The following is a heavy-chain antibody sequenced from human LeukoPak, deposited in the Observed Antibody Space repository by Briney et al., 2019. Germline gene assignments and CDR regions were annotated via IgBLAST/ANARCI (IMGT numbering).Heavy chain of an antibody. CDR1: GGSISSYY. J-gene: IGHJ3*02. CDR3: ARHAYYYDRSGSYEAFDI. D-gene: IGHD3-22*01. CDR2: MYYSGST. V-gene: IGHV4-59*08. Sequence: PSETLSLTCTVSGGSISSYYWSWIRHPPGKGLEWIGSMYYSGSTNYNPSLKSRVTISVDTSKNQFSLKLSSVTAADTAVYYCARHAYYYDRSGSYEAFDIWGQGTMVTVCS.